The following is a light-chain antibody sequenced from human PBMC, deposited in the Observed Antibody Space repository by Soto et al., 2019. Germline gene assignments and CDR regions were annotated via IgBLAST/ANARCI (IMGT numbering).Light chain of an antibody. CDR1: QSISSW. V-gene: IGKV1-5*01. Sequence: DIQMTQSPSTLSASVGDRVTITCRASQSISSWLAWYQQKPVKAPKVLLFDASSLESGVTSRFSGSRSATDFTHTISSLQPDDFATYYWQQYSTYPWAFGQGTKVELK. CDR3: QQYSTYPWA. CDR2: DAS. J-gene: IGKJ1*01.